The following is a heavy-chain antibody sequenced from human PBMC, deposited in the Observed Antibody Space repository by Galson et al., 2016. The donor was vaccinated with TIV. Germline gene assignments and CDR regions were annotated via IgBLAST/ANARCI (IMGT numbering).Heavy chain of an antibody. CDR1: GFTFSNYE. CDR2: INSAGSGK. CDR3: VREYNDYVWVSHHRYYFDY. V-gene: IGHV3-48*03. D-gene: IGHD3-16*01. J-gene: IGHJ4*02. Sequence: SLRLSCAASGFTFSNYEMNWVRQAPGKGLEWVSYINSAGSGKYYADFVKGRFTISRDNAKNSVYLQMSGLRVEDTAVYYCVREYNDYVWVSHHRYYFDYWGQGTLVTVSS.